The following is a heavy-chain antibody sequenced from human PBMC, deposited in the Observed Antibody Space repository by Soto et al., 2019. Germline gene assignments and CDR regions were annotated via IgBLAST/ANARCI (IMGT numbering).Heavy chain of an antibody. Sequence: ASVKVSCKVSGYTLTELSMHWVRQAPGKGLEWMGGFDPEDGEIICAQKFQGRVTMTEDTSTDTAYMELSSLRSEDTAVYYCATSSIIMIVVVTQGSFDYWGQGTLVTVSS. J-gene: IGHJ4*02. V-gene: IGHV1-24*01. CDR3: ATSSIIMIVVVTQGSFDY. CDR2: FDPEDGEI. D-gene: IGHD3-22*01. CDR1: GYTLTELS.